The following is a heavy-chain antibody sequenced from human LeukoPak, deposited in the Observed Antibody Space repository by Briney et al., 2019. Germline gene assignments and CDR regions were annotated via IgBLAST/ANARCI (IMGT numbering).Heavy chain of an antibody. J-gene: IGHJ4*02. CDR3: SRQGWLLYYFDY. CDR1: GYTFTGYY. Sequence: ASVKVSCKASGYTFTGYYMHWVRQAPGQGLEWMGWINPNSGGTNYAQKFQGRVTMTRDTSISTAYMELSRLRSDDTAVYYCSRQGWLLYYFDYWGQGTLVTVSS. V-gene: IGHV1-2*02. CDR2: INPNSGGT. D-gene: IGHD3-3*01.